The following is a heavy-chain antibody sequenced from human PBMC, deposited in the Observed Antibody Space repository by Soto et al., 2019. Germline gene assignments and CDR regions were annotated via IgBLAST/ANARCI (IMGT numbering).Heavy chain of an antibody. CDR3: ARDFTS. V-gene: IGHV3-53*02. CDR2: IHSGGNT. J-gene: IGHJ4*02. Sequence: EVQLVETGGGLVQPGGSLRLSCAASGFSVITNYMSWVRQAPGKGLEWVSIIHSGGNTYFADSVKGRFTISRDSSKNTLYLQMNSLRSEDTAMYFCARDFTSWGQGTLGTVSS. CDR1: GFSVITNY.